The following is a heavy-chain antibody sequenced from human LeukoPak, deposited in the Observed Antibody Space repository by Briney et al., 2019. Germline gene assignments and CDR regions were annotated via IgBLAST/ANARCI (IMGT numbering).Heavy chain of an antibody. J-gene: IGHJ4*02. V-gene: IGHV3-48*03. D-gene: IGHD1-26*01. CDR1: GFSFSTYE. CDR2: ISGNGGTI. Sequence: GGSLRLSCAASGFSFSTYEMNWVRQAPGKGLEWVSYISGNGGTIYYANSVTGRFTISRDNAKNSLYLQMNSLRAEDTAVYYCARDEVGATTYFDYWGRGILVTVSS. CDR3: ARDEVGATTYFDY.